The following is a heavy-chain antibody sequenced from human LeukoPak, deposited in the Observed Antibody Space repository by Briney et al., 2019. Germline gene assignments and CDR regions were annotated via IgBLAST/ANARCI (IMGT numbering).Heavy chain of an antibody. CDR1: GYTFNTYG. Sequence: GASVKVSCKPYGYTFNTYGITWVRQAPGQGLEWMGWISPYNGNTNYAQKFQGRVTMTTDTSTSTAYMELRSLRSDDTAVYYCARDLAVAGTMDVWGKGTTVTVSS. CDR3: ARDLAVAGTMDV. J-gene: IGHJ6*04. CDR2: ISPYNGNT. V-gene: IGHV1-18*01. D-gene: IGHD6-19*01.